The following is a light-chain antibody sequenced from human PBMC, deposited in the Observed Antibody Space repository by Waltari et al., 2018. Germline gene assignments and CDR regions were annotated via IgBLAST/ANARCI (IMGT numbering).Light chain of an antibody. CDR3: QQYKSYPLT. Sequence: DIQMTQSPSALSASVGDRVTITCRASQSIYIWLAWYQQKPGNAPKVLIYMGSSLESGVPSRFSGSGSGTEFTLTISSLQPDDVATYYCQQYKSYPLTFGGGTKVEIK. J-gene: IGKJ4*01. CDR2: MGS. V-gene: IGKV1-5*03. CDR1: QSIYIW.